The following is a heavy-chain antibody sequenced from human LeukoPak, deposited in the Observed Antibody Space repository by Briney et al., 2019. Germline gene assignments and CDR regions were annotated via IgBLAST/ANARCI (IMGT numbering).Heavy chain of an antibody. Sequence: GGSLRLSCAASGLIVSSNYMTWVRQAPGKGLEWVSVIYSGGSIYYADSVKGRFTISRDNSRNTLYLQMNSLRAEDTAVYYCAKDMEQWLVEDAFDIWGQGTMVTVSS. J-gene: IGHJ3*02. V-gene: IGHV3-53*05. CDR3: AKDMEQWLVEDAFDI. CDR1: GLIVSSNY. CDR2: IYSGGSI. D-gene: IGHD6-19*01.